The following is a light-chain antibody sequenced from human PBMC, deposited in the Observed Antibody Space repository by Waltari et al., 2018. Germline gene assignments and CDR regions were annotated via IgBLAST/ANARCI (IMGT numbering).Light chain of an antibody. J-gene: IGKJ4*01. CDR3: QQCDNWPPLT. CDR2: EAS. V-gene: IGKV3-11*01. CDR1: QSVRSF. Sequence: EIVLTQSPATLSLSPGERATLSCSASQSVRSFLAWYQHKPGQAPRLLIYEASKRATGVPDRFSGSGSGTDFSLTISSLEPEDFAVYYCQQCDNWPPLTFGGGTKVE.